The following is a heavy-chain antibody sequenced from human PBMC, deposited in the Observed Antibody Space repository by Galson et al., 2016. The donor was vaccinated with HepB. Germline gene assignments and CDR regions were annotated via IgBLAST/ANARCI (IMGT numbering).Heavy chain of an antibody. D-gene: IGHD2-2*01. CDR3: ARGGEDTSMPYY. J-gene: IGHJ4*02. CDR2: IWPGDSDT. V-gene: IGHV5-51*01. Sequence: QSGAEVKKPGESLKIPCKVSGYSFIRYWIGWVRQMPGKGLESMGIIWPGDSDTRYSPSFQGQVSISADKSISIVYLQWSSLKAPDTAMYYCARGGEDTSMPYYWGQGTLVTVSS. CDR1: GYSFIRYW.